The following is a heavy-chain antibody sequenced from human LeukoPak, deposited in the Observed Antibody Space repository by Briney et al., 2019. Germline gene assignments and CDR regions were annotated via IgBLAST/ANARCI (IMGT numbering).Heavy chain of an antibody. D-gene: IGHD3-10*01. CDR3: AKAGSGSYYYYYMDV. J-gene: IGHJ6*03. Sequence: ASVKVSCKASGYTFTSYGINWVRQATGQGLEWMGWMNPNSGNTGYAQKFQGRVTMTRNTSISTAYMELSSLRSEDTAVYYCAKAGSGSYYYYYMDVWGKGTTVTVSS. V-gene: IGHV1-8*01. CDR2: MNPNSGNT. CDR1: GYTFTSYG.